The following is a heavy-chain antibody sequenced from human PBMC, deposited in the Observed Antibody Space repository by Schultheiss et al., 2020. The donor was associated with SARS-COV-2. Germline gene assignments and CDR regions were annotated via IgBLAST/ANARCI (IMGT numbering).Heavy chain of an antibody. CDR1: GFTFSGSA. Sequence: GESLKISCAASGFTFSGSAMHWVRQAPGKGLEWVAVISYDGSNKYYADSVKGRFTTSRDNSKNTLYVQINSLRAEDTAVYYCAREQYGLDVWGQGTTVTVSS. V-gene: IGHV3-30*01. J-gene: IGHJ6*02. CDR3: AREQYGLDV. CDR2: ISYDGSNK.